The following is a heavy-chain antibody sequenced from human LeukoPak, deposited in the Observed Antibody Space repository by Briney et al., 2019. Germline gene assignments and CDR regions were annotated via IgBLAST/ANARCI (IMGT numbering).Heavy chain of an antibody. CDR2: IKQDGSEK. D-gene: IGHD3-16*02. Sequence: GGSLRLSCAASGFTFSSYWMSWVRQAPGKGLEWVANIKQDGSEKYYVDSVKGRFTISRDNAKNSLYLQMNSLRAEDTAVYYCGRGALYDYVWGSYRSDYWGQGTLVTGSS. CDR3: GRGALYDYVWGSYRSDY. V-gene: IGHV3-7*03. J-gene: IGHJ4*02. CDR1: GFTFSSYW.